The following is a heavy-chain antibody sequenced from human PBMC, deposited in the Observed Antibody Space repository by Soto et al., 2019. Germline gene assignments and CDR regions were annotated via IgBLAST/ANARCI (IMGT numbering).Heavy chain of an antibody. D-gene: IGHD5-12*01. CDR3: AAGGGLPRYY. Sequence: QLQLQESGSGLVKPSQTLSLTCAVSGGSISSGGYSWRWIRQPPGKGLEWIGYIYHSGSTYYNPSLKSRVTISVDRSKNQFSLKLSSVTAADTAVDCCAAGGGLPRYYWGQGTPVTVSS. V-gene: IGHV4-30-2*01. CDR1: GGSISSGGYS. CDR2: IYHSGST. J-gene: IGHJ4*02.